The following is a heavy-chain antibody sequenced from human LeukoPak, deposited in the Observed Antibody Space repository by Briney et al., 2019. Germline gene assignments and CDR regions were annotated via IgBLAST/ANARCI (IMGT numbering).Heavy chain of an antibody. CDR1: GFTFSSYS. CDR3: ASLSLRYFDWPLDY. D-gene: IGHD3-9*01. V-gene: IGHV3-21*01. CDR2: ISSSSYI. J-gene: IGHJ4*02. Sequence: PVGSLRLSCAASGFTFSSYSMNWVRQAPGKGLEWVSSISSSSYIYYADSVTGRFTISRDNAKNSLYLQMNSLRAEDTAVYYCASLSLRYFDWPLDYWGQGTLVTVSS.